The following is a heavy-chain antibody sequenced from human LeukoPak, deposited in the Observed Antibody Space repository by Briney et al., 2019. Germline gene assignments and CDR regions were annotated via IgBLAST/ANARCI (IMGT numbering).Heavy chain of an antibody. CDR1: GGTFSSYA. Sequence: SVKVSCKASGGTFSSYAISWVRQAPGQGHEWMGRIIPILGIANYAQKFQGRVTITADKSTSTAYMELSSLRSEDTAVYYCARDLRRDFYYYYGMDVWGQGTTVTVSS. J-gene: IGHJ6*02. D-gene: IGHD3-3*01. CDR3: ARDLRRDFYYYYGMDV. V-gene: IGHV1-69*04. CDR2: IIPILGIA.